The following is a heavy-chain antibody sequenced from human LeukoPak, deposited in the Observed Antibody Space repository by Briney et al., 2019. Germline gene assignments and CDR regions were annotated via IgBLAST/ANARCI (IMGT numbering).Heavy chain of an antibody. V-gene: IGHV3-48*01. CDR1: GFTFSSYS. J-gene: IGHJ4*02. CDR3: ARDKTCDY. CDR2: ISSSSSTI. Sequence: PGGSLRLSCAASGFTFSSYSMNWVRQAPGKGLEWVAYISSSSSTIYYADSVKGRFTISRDNAKNSLYLQMNSLRAEDTAVYYCARDKTCDYWGQGTLVTVSS.